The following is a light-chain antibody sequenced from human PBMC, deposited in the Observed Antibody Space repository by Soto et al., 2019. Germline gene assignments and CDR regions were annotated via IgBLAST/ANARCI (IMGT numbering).Light chain of an antibody. CDR3: QNYNSAPLT. V-gene: IGKV1-27*01. CDR1: QDISNY. Sequence: DIQMTQSPSSLSASVGDRVTITCRASQDISNYLAWYQQKPGKVPKLLIYAASTLQSGVPFRFSGSGSGTDFTLTISSLQPEDVATYYCQNYNSAPLTFGQGTRLEIK. CDR2: AAS. J-gene: IGKJ5*01.